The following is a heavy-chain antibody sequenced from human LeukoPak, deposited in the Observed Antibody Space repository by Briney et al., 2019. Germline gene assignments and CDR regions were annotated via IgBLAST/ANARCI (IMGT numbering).Heavy chain of an antibody. CDR1: GGSISSSSYY. CDR3: ARPYSSWYYYFDY. CDR2: IYYSGST. D-gene: IGHD6-13*01. J-gene: IGHJ4*02. V-gene: IGHV4-39*01. Sequence: SETLSFTCTVSGGSISSSSYYWGWIRQPPGKGLAWIGSIYYSGSTYYNPSLKSRVTISVDTSKNQFSLKLSSVTAADTAVYYCARPYSSWYYYFDYWGQGTLVTVSS.